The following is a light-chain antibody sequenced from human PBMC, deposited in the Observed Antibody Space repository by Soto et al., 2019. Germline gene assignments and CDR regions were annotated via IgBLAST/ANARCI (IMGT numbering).Light chain of an antibody. CDR1: QSVSSY. V-gene: IGKV3-11*01. CDR3: QQRSNWPRRT. J-gene: IGKJ1*01. CDR2: DAF. Sequence: EIVLTQSPATLSLSPGERATLSCRASQSVSSYLAWYQQKPGQAPRLLIYDAFNRASGIPARFSGSGSGTDFTLTISSLEPEDFAVYYCQQRSNWPRRTVGQGTKVEIK.